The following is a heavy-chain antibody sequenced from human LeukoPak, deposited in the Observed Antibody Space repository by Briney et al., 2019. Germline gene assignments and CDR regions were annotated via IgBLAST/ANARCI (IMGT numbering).Heavy chain of an antibody. Sequence: SVKVSXKASGGTFSSYAISWVRQAPGQGLEWMGRIIPIFGTANYAQKFQGRVTITTDESTSTAYMELSSLRSEDTAVYYCAREGRDGYNRDYWGQGTLVTVSS. J-gene: IGHJ4*02. D-gene: IGHD5-24*01. CDR3: AREGRDGYNRDY. CDR2: IIPIFGTA. V-gene: IGHV1-69*05. CDR1: GGTFSSYA.